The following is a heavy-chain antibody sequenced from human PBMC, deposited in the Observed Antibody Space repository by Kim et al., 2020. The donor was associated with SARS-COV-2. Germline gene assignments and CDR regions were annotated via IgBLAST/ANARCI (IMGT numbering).Heavy chain of an antibody. V-gene: IGHV4-4*07. CDR1: GGSITIYY. Sequence: SETLSLTCTVSGGSITIYYWSWIRQPAGKGLEWIGRIYSSGSTNYNPSLKSRVTMSVDTSKNQFSLKLSSVTAADTAVYYCARDGPVIWCSSTSCYLNYYYMDVWGKGTTVTVSS. J-gene: IGHJ6*03. D-gene: IGHD2-2*01. CDR2: IYSSGST. CDR3: ARDGPVIWCSSTSCYLNYYYMDV.